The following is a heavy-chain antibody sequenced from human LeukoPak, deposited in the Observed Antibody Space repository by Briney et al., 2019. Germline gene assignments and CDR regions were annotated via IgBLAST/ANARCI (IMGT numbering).Heavy chain of an antibody. Sequence: SETLSLTCAVYGGSFSGYYWSWTRQPPGKGLERIGEINHSGSTNYNPSLKSRVTISVDTSKNQFSLKLSSVTAADTAVYYCARDRGYSSFDYWGQGTLVTVSS. CDR1: GGSFSGYY. CDR3: ARDRGYSSFDY. V-gene: IGHV4-34*01. D-gene: IGHD4-23*01. J-gene: IGHJ4*02. CDR2: INHSGST.